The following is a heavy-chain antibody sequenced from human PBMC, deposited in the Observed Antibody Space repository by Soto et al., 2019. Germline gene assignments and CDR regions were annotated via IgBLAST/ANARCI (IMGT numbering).Heavy chain of an antibody. D-gene: IGHD6-13*01. CDR3: ARDCVSSWYVGGYFDL. CDR1: GFSFSTSA. V-gene: IGHV3-30-3*01. Sequence: EQLVGSGGGVVQPGRWLRLSCVASGFSFSTSAVHWVRQAPGKGLEWAAVISYDGGNKYYADCVKGRFTISSDNSKNTPYLQMNTVRPDDTAVYYCARDCVSSWYVGGYFDLWGRGTLVSGSS. J-gene: IGHJ2*01. CDR2: ISYDGGNK.